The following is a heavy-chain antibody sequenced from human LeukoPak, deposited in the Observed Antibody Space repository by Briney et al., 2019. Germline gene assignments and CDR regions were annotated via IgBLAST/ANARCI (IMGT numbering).Heavy chain of an antibody. CDR1: GGSISNYY. V-gene: IGHV4-59*01. Sequence: SETLSLTCTVSGGSISNYYWSWVHQPPGKGLEWIGYIYYSGSTNYNPSLKSRVTISVDTSKNQFSLKLSSVTAADTAVYYCARDGYYLGFDYWGQGTLVTVSS. J-gene: IGHJ4*02. CDR3: ARDGYYLGFDY. D-gene: IGHD3-22*01. CDR2: IYYSGST.